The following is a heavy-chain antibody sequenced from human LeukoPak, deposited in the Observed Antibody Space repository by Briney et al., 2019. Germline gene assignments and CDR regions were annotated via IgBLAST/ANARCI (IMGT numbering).Heavy chain of an antibody. V-gene: IGHV1-3*01. D-gene: IGHD2-15*01. CDR2: INAGNGNT. CDR3: FVVVVAAYFNWFDP. J-gene: IGHJ5*02. Sequence: GASVKVSCKASGYTFTSYAMHWVRQAPGQRLEWMGWINAGNGNTKYSQKFQGRVTITRDTSASTAYMELSSLRSEDTAVYYCFVVVVAAYFNWFDPWGQGTLVTVSP. CDR1: GYTFTSYA.